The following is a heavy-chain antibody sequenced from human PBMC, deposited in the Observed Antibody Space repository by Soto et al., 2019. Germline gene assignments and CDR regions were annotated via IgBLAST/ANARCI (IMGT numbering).Heavy chain of an antibody. CDR1: GFTFSSYG. D-gene: IGHD3-22*01. CDR2: ISYDGSNV. J-gene: IGHJ4*02. V-gene: IGHV3-30*18. Sequence: QVQLVESGGGVVQPGRSLRLSCAASGFTFSSYGIHWVRQAPGRGLEWVAAISYDGSNVHYADSVKGRFTISRDNSKNTLYLQMNSLRAEDTAVFYCAKDEYYHDTSGYYIFDCWGQGTLVTVSS. CDR3: AKDEYYHDTSGYYIFDC.